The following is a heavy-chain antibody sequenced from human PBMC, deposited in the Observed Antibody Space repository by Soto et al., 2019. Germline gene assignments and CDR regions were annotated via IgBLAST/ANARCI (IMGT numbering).Heavy chain of an antibody. Sequence: GGSLRLSCAASGFSLSKYSMNWVRQAPGKGLEWVSSISSSSRNIYYGDSVKGRFTISRDNANNSMYLQMNSLRAEDTAVYYCARDIVGSAANSAWFDPWGQGTLVTVSS. CDR2: ISSSSRNI. CDR3: ARDIVGSAANSAWFDP. CDR1: GFSLSKYS. J-gene: IGHJ5*02. V-gene: IGHV3-21*01. D-gene: IGHD2-21*01.